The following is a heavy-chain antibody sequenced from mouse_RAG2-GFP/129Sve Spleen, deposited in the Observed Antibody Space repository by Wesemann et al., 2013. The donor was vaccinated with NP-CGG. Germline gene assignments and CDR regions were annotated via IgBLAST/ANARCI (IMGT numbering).Heavy chain of an antibody. J-gene: IGHJ3*01. CDR3: ARRDGYYLWFAY. D-gene: IGHD2-3*01. CDR2: ISYSGST. V-gene: IGHV3-8*02. Sequence: EYAGYISYSGSTYYNPSLKSRISITRDTSKNQYYLQLNSVTTEDTATYYCARRDGYYLWFAYWGQGTLVTVSA.